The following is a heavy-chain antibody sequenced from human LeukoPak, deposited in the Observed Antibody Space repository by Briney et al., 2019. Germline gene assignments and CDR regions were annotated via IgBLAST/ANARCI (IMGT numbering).Heavy chain of an antibody. D-gene: IGHD6-6*01. J-gene: IGHJ4*02. CDR2: IIPILGIA. CDR3: ASMYSSSSGVRTDY. V-gene: IGHV1-69*04. CDR1: GGTFSSYA. Sequence: SVKVSCKASGGTFSSYAISWVRQAPGQGLEWMGRIIPILGIANYAQKFQGRVTITADKSTSTAYMELSSLRSEDTAVCYCASMYSSSSGVRTDYWGQGTLVTVSS.